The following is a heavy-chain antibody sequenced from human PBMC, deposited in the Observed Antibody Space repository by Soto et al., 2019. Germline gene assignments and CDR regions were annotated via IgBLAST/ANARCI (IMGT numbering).Heavy chain of an antibody. V-gene: IGHV3-30-3*01. J-gene: IGHJ4*02. CDR3: EPTSGYYDFWSGWDTQPIEPNVDY. CDR2: ISYDGSNK. CDR1: GFTFSSYA. D-gene: IGHD3-3*01. Sequence: GGSLRLSCAASGFTFSSYAMHWVRQAPGKGLEWVAVISYDGSNKYYADSVKGRFTISRDNSKNTLYLQMNSLRAEDTAVYYCEPTSGYYDFWSGWDTQPIEPNVDYWGQGTLVTVSS.